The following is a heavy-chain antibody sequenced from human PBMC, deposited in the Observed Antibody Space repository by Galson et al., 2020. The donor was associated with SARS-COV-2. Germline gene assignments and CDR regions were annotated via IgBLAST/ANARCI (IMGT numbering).Heavy chain of an antibody. Sequence: GGSLRLSCATSGFTFNNYWMHWVRQAPGKGLVWVSRINNDGSSSIYADSVKGRFTISRDNAKNTLYLQMNSLRADETAMYYCAINYQLDSWGQGTLVTVSS. CDR1: GFTFNNYW. V-gene: IGHV3-74*01. CDR3: AINYQLDS. D-gene: IGHD2-2*01. J-gene: IGHJ4*02. CDR2: INNDGSSS.